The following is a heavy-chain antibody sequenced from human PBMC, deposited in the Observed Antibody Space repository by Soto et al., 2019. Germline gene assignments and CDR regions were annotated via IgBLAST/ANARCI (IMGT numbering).Heavy chain of an antibody. CDR2: IYYSGST. Sequence: SETLSLTCTVSGGSISSGDYYWSWIRQPPGKGLEWIGYIYYSGSTYYNPSLKSRVTISVDTSKNQFSLKLSSVTAADTAVYYCARGEELPGFYYYYYGMDVWGQGTTVT. J-gene: IGHJ6*02. CDR3: ARGEELPGFYYYYYGMDV. V-gene: IGHV4-30-4*01. CDR1: GGSISSGDYY. D-gene: IGHD1-26*01.